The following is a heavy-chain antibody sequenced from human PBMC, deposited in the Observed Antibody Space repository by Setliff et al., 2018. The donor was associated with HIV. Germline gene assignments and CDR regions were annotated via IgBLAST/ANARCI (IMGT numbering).Heavy chain of an antibody. Sequence: SETLSLTCTVSGASISSGGYYWNWIRQHPGKGLEWIGHIYYSGSTYYTPSFKSRVTISVDTSKKQFSLKLNSVTAADTAVYYCARDGYCTNDVCLGGYFDYWGQGTLVTVSS. CDR1: GASISSGGYY. CDR3: ARDGYCTNDVCLGGYFDY. V-gene: IGHV4-31*03. CDR2: IYYSGST. J-gene: IGHJ4*02. D-gene: IGHD2-8*01.